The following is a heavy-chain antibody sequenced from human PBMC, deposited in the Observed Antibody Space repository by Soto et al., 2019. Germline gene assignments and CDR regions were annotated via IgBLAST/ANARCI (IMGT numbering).Heavy chain of an antibody. CDR1: AGTPSSGKYH. CDR2: IYYSGST. Sequence: SQTRSHPNTVSAGTPSSGKYHGCWLLLLQGKGLEWIGYIYYSGSTNYNRSLKRRVTISVDTSKNQFSLKLSSVTAADTAVYYCARGPSYGSGSIHNHNWFDPWGQGTLVTVS. V-gene: IGHV4-61*01. J-gene: IGHJ5*02. D-gene: IGHD3-10*01. CDR3: ARGPSYGSGSIHNHNWFDP.